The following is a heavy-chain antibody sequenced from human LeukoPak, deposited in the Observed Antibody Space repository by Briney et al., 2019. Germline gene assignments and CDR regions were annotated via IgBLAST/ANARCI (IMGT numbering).Heavy chain of an antibody. CDR1: GFTFSSYG. CDR3: ARDFLMGIAAAGPLDY. D-gene: IGHD6-13*01. J-gene: IGHJ4*02. CDR2: IWYDGSNK. Sequence: GGSLRLSCAASGFTFSSYGMHWVRQAPGKGLEWVAVIWYDGSNKYYADSVKGRFTISRDNSKNTLYLQMNSLRAEDTVVYYCARDFLMGIAAAGPLDYWGQGTLVTVSS. V-gene: IGHV3-33*01.